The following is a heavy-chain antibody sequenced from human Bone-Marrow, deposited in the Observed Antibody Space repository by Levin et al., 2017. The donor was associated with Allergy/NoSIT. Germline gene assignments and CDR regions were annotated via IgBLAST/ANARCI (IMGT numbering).Heavy chain of an antibody. D-gene: IGHD5-18*01. V-gene: IGHV4-61*01. CDR2: IYYSGST. Sequence: SETLSLTCTVSGGSVSSGSYYWSWIRQPPGKGLEWIGYIYYSGSTNYNPSLKSRVTISVDTSKNQFSLKLSSVTAADTAVYYCARAKGGYSYGLDYWGQGTLVTVSS. CDR1: GGSVSSGSYY. J-gene: IGHJ4*02. CDR3: ARAKGGYSYGLDY.